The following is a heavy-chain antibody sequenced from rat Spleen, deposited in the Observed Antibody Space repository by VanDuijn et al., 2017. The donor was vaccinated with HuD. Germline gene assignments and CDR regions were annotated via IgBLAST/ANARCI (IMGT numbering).Heavy chain of an antibody. J-gene: IGHJ2*01. CDR2: IWGDGTT. Sequence: QVQLKESGPGLVQPSQTLSLTCTVSGFSLTSNSVHWVRQPPGKGLEWMGGIWGDGTTDYNSALKSRLSINRDTSKSQVFLKMNSLHTDDTGIYFCTYNNDYWGQGVMVTVSS. CDR1: GFSLTSNS. V-gene: IGHV2-1*01. CDR3: TYNNDY. D-gene: IGHD1-10*01.